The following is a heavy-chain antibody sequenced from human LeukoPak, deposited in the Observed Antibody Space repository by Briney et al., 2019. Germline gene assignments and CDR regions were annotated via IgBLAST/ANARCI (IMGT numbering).Heavy chain of an antibody. V-gene: IGHV1-46*01. D-gene: IGHD5-18*01. Sequence: GASVKVSCKASGYRFTSYDMHWVRQAPGQGLEWMGIINPSGGSTSYAQRFQGRVAMTRDTSTTTVYMEVNSLTSEDTAVYFCARDGPTASPFDYWGQGTPVTGSS. CDR1: GYRFTSYD. J-gene: IGHJ4*02. CDR2: INPSGGST. CDR3: ARDGPTASPFDY.